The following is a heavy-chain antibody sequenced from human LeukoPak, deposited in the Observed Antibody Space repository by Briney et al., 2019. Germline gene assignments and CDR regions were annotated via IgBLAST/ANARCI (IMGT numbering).Heavy chain of an antibody. CDR2: ISGSGGST. CDR3: AKEERWLQVASDY. D-gene: IGHD5-24*01. CDR1: GFTFSSYA. V-gene: IGHV3-23*01. Sequence: GGSLKLSCAASGFTFSSYAMSWVRQAPGKGLHWVSAISGSGGSTYYADSVKGRFTISRDNSKNTLYLQMNSLRAEDTAVYYCAKEERWLQVASDYWGRGTLVTVSS. J-gene: IGHJ4*02.